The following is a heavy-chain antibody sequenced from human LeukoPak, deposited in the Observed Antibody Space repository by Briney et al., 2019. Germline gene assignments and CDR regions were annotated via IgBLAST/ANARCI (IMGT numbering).Heavy chain of an antibody. CDR3: ARGDYYYYYMDV. Sequence: SETLSLTCSVSGGSINGYSWSWIRQPPGKGLEWIGNIHYSGSTDYNPSLKSRVTISVDTSKNQFSLDLSSVTAADTAMYYCARGDYYYYYMDVWGKGTTVTVSS. J-gene: IGHJ6*03. CDR1: GGSINGYS. CDR2: IHYSGST. V-gene: IGHV4-59*08.